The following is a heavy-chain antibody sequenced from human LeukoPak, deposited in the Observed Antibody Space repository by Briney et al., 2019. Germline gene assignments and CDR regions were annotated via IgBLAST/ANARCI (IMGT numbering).Heavy chain of an antibody. J-gene: IGHJ3*02. D-gene: IGHD1-26*01. CDR3: VRAWGGGSYSDAFDI. CDR2: ISSSSSHI. Sequence: GGSLRLSCSASGFTFSYYNMNWVRQAPGKGLEWVSSISSSSSHIYYADSVKGRFTISRDNAKNSLYLQMSSLRVEDTAVFYCVRAWGGGSYSDAFDIWGQGTMVTVSS. CDR1: GFTFSYYN. V-gene: IGHV3-21*06.